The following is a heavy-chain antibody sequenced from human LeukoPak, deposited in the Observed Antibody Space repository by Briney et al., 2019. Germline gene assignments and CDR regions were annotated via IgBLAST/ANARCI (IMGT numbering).Heavy chain of an antibody. CDR1: GASISDYF. V-gene: IGHV4-59*01. CDR2: VFYSGST. J-gene: IGHJ4*02. D-gene: IGHD1-26*01. Sequence: SEPLSPTCTISGASISDYFWSWIRQPPGKGLEWIGYVFYSGSTTYNPSLNSRVAISIDTSRSQFSLRLSSVTAADTAVYYCASFSGSYFFDYWGPGTLVTVSS. CDR3: ASFSGSYFFDY.